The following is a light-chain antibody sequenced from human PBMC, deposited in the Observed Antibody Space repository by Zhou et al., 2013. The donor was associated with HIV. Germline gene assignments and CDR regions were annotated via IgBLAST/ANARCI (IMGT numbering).Light chain of an antibody. J-gene: IGKJ5*01. CDR1: QGISSF. CDR3: QQYDNLPRPPIT. V-gene: IGKV1-33*01. Sequence: DVQLTQSPSSLSASVGDRVTITCRASQGISSFLAWYQQKPGKAPKLLIYDASNLETGVPSRFSGSGSGTDFTFTISSLQPEDIATYYCQQYDNLPRPPITFGQGTRLEIK. CDR2: DAS.